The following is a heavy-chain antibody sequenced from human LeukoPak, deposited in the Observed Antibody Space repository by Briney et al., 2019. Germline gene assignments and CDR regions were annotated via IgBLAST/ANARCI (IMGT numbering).Heavy chain of an antibody. CDR2: INHSGST. Sequence: PSETLSLTCAVYGGSFSGYYWSWIRQPPGKGLEWIGEINHSGSTNYNPSLKSRVTISVDTSKNQFSLKLSSVTAADTAVYYCARDKSLWFGEDYFDYWGQGTLVTVSS. V-gene: IGHV4-34*01. CDR3: ARDKSLWFGEDYFDY. J-gene: IGHJ4*02. CDR1: GGSFSGYY. D-gene: IGHD3-10*01.